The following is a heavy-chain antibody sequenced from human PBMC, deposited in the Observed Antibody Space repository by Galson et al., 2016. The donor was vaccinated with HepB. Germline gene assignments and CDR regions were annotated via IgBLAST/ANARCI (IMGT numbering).Heavy chain of an antibody. CDR3: ARDRYSGSYYVGAFDI. V-gene: IGHV1-2*02. CDR1: GYTFTDYY. D-gene: IGHD1-26*01. CDR2: INPNSGGT. Sequence: SVKVSCKASGYTFTDYYMHWVRQAPGQGLEWMGWINPNSGGTNYAQKFQGRVTMTRATSISTAYMELSRLRSDDTAVYYCARDRYSGSYYVGAFDIWGQGTLVTVSS. J-gene: IGHJ4*02.